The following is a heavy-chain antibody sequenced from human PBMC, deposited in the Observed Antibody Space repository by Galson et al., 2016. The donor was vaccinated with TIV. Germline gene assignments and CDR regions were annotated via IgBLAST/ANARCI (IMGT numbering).Heavy chain of an antibody. D-gene: IGHD4-17*01. CDR2: IDPRSVAT. Sequence: SAKVSCKASGDTFTGYYVHWVRQAPGQGLEWMGWIDPRSVATNYAQKFQGRVTMTRDTSISTAHMELTRLTPDDTAVYYCARARYGDYFDYWGQGTLVTVSS. J-gene: IGHJ4*02. V-gene: IGHV1-2*02. CDR1: GDTFTGYY. CDR3: ARARYGDYFDY.